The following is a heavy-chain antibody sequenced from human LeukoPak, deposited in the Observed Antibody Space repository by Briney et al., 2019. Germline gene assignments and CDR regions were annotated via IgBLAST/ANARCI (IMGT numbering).Heavy chain of an antibody. J-gene: IGHJ5*02. CDR1: GFTFSSYW. CDR2: INSDGSST. V-gene: IGHV3-74*01. Sequence: PGGTLRLSCAASGFTFSSYWMHWVRQAPGQGLVWVSRINSDGSSTSYADSVKGRFTISRDNAKNTLYLQTNSLRGEGTAVYYCAREQKVITFGGVIGPWGEGTLVTVSS. CDR3: AREQKVITFGGVIGP. D-gene: IGHD3-16*01.